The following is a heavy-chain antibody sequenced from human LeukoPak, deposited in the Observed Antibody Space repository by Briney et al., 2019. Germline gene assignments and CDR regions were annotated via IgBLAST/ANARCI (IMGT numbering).Heavy chain of an antibody. CDR3: ARDGGGYSYGYFDY. J-gene: IGHJ4*02. CDR1: GFTFSSYS. V-gene: IGHV3-48*01. D-gene: IGHD5-18*01. Sequence: PGGSLRLSCAASGFTFSSYSMNWVRQAPGKGLEWVSYISSSSSTIYYADSVKGRFTISRDNAKNSLYLQINSLRAEDTAVYYCARDGGGYSYGYFDYWGQETLVTVSS. CDR2: ISSSSSTI.